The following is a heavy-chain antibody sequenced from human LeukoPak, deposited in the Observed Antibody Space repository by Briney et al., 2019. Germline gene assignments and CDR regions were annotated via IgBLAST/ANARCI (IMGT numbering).Heavy chain of an antibody. Sequence: ASVKVSCKASVYTFTGYYMHWVRQAPGQGLEWMGWINPHSGGTTYAQKFRGRVAMTRDTSISTAYMELSRLRSDDTAVYYCARLLWFGETHFDYWGQGTLVTVSS. CDR3: ARLLWFGETHFDY. V-gene: IGHV1-2*02. D-gene: IGHD3-10*01. J-gene: IGHJ4*02. CDR1: VYTFTGYY. CDR2: INPHSGGT.